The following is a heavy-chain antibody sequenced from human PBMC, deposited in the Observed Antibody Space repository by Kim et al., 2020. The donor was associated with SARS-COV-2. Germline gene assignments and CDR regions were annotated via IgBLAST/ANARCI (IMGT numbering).Heavy chain of an antibody. V-gene: IGHV4-30-4*01. Sequence: SETLSHTCTVSGDFIRSGDHYWSWIRQSPGKGLEWIGYIYYTGNTFYNPSLKSRLTISVDTSKNQFFLKLTSVTAADTAIYYCARDVGYGDQYFRHWGPGTLVTVSS. J-gene: IGHJ1*01. D-gene: IGHD5-12*01. CDR1: GDFIRSGDHY. CDR3: ARDVGYGDQYFRH. CDR2: IYYTGNT.